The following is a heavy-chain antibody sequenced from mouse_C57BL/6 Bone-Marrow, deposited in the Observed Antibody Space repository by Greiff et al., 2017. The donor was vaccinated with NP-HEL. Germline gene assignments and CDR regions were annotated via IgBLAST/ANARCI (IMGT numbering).Heavy chain of an antibody. CDR3: ANDYFDY. Sequence: EVTLEESGGGLVKPGGSLKLSCAASGFTFSDYGMHWVRQAPEKGLEWVAYISSGSSTIYYADTVKGRFTISRDNAKNTLFLQMTSLRSEDTAMYYCANDYFDYWGQGTTLTVSS. CDR1: GFTFSDYG. J-gene: IGHJ2*01. V-gene: IGHV5-17*01. CDR2: ISSGSSTI.